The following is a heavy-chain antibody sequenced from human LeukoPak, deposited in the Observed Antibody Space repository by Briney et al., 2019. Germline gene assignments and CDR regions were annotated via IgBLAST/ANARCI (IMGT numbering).Heavy chain of an antibody. CDR2: INANSGGT. CDR1: GYTFTAYY. Sequence: ASVKVSCKASGYTFTAYYIHWVRQAPGQGLEWMGWINANSGGTDYAQKFQGRVTMTRDTSLTTAYMELGRLKSDDTAVYYCATDPVNNWNRGNPNHYGMDVWGQGTTVTVSS. V-gene: IGHV1-2*02. J-gene: IGHJ6*02. D-gene: IGHD1-20*01. CDR3: ATDPVNNWNRGNPNHYGMDV.